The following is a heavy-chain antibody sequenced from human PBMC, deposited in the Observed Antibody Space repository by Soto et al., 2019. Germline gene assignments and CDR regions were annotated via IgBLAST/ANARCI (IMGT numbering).Heavy chain of an antibody. CDR1: GYTFSNYW. D-gene: IGHD5-18*01. CDR3: VRGAYTYGLICLDF. V-gene: IGHV5-51*01. J-gene: IGHJ4*02. Sequence: GESLKISCKGSGYTFSNYWIGWVRQMPGKGLEWMGIIYPGDSEIRSSPSFQGQVAISADKSISTAYLQWSSLKASDSAMYYCVRGAYTYGLICLDFWGPGTLVTVSS. CDR2: IYPGDSEI.